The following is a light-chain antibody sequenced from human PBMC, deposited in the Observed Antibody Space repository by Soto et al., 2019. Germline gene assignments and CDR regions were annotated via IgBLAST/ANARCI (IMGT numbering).Light chain of an antibody. J-gene: IGKJ1*01. CDR3: LQHNTYPRT. V-gene: IGKV1-17*02. CDR2: AAS. CDR1: QDIRGD. Sequence: DFQMTQSPSSLSASVGDRVTITCRASQDIRGDLGWFQQKPGKAPKRLIYAASSLQSGVTSRFSGSGSGTEFTLTISNLQPEDFATYYCLQHNTYPRTFGQGTKVEIK.